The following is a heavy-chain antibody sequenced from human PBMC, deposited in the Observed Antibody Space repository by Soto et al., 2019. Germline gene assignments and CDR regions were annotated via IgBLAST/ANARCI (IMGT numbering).Heavy chain of an antibody. V-gene: IGHV4-59*01. CDR2: IYYSGST. CDR3: ARGKSSSWYPYYYYGMDV. D-gene: IGHD6-13*01. CDR1: GGSISSYY. J-gene: IGHJ6*02. Sequence: SETLSLTCTVAGGSISSYYWSWILQPPGKGLEWIGYIYYSGSTNYNPSLKSRVTISVDTSKNQFSLKLSSVTAADTAVYYCARGKSSSWYPYYYYGMDVWGQGTTVTVSS.